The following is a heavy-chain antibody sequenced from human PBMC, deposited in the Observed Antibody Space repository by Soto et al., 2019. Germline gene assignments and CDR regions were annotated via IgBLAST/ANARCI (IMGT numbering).Heavy chain of an antibody. CDR1: GGTFSSYA. D-gene: IGHD3-22*01. Sequence: GASVKVSCKASGGTFSSYAISWVRQAPGQGLEWMGGIIPIFGTANYAQKFQGRVTITADESTSTAYVELSSLRSEDTAVYYCARDRTGYYKSNNFDYWGQGTLVTVSS. J-gene: IGHJ4*02. CDR2: IIPIFGTA. V-gene: IGHV1-69*13. CDR3: ARDRTGYYKSNNFDY.